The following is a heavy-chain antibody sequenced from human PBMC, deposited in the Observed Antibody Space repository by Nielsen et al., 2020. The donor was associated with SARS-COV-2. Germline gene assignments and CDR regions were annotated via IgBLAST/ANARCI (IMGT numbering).Heavy chain of an antibody. Sequence: WVRQAPGQGLEWMGWISAYNGNTKYSQKFQGRVTITRDTSASTAYMELSSLRSEDAAVYYCARDRERELAAFDIWGQGTMVTVSS. CDR2: ISAYNGNT. J-gene: IGHJ3*02. D-gene: IGHD1-26*01. V-gene: IGHV1-3*01. CDR3: ARDRERELAAFDI.